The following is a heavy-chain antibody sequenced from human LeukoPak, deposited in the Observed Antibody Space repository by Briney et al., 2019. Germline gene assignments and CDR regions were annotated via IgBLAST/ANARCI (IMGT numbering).Heavy chain of an antibody. CDR2: IYYSGST. CDR1: GGSISSSSYY. CDR3: ARQHTARWGGLGG. J-gene: IGHJ6*02. D-gene: IGHD3-16*01. V-gene: IGHV4-39*01. Sequence: PSETLSLTCTVSGGSISSSSYYWGWIRQPPGKGLEWIGSIYYSGSTYYNPSLKSRVTISVDTSKNQFSLKLSSVTAADTAVYYWARQHTARWGGLGGWGQGTTVTGSS.